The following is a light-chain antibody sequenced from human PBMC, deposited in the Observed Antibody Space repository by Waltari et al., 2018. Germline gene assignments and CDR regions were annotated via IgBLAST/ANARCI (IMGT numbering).Light chain of an antibody. Sequence: SYELTQPPSVSVSPGQTARITCAGDALTKQYAFWYQQKPGQAPALVIYKDSERPSGIPERVSGSSSGTTVMLTISGVQAEDEADYYCQSADSSGTYWVFGGGTKLTVL. V-gene: IGLV3-25*03. J-gene: IGLJ3*02. CDR2: KDS. CDR3: QSADSSGTYWV. CDR1: ALTKQY.